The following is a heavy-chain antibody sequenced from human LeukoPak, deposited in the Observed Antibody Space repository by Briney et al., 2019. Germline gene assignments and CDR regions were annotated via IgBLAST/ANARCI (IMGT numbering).Heavy chain of an antibody. Sequence: GGSLRLSCAASGFTFSSYAMSWVRQAPGKGLERVSAISGSGGSTYYADSVKGRFTISRDNSKNTLYLQMNSLRAEDTAVYYCRALRYCSGGSCPYYYYYGMDVWGQGTTVTVSS. CDR2: ISGSGGST. CDR1: GFTFSSYA. D-gene: IGHD2-15*01. J-gene: IGHJ6*02. V-gene: IGHV3-23*01. CDR3: RALRYCSGGSCPYYYYYGMDV.